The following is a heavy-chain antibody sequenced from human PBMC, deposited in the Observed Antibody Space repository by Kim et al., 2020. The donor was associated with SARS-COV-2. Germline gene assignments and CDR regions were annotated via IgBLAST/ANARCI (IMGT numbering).Heavy chain of an antibody. Sequence: SETLSLTCSVSGGYIGSFYWSWIRHPPGKGLEWIASIYSTGSTNYNTSLKSRVTMSVDTSKNEFSLRLTSVTAADTAVYYCARGSVIIPLEYWGQGTLVTVS. CDR2: IYSTGST. CDR1: GGYIGSFY. D-gene: IGHD3-3*01. CDR3: ARGSVIIPLEY. V-gene: IGHV4-59*13. J-gene: IGHJ4*02.